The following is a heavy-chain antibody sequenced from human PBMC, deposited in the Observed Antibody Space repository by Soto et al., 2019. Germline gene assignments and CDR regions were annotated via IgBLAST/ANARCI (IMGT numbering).Heavy chain of an antibody. V-gene: IGHV3-23*01. D-gene: IGHD2-2*01. CDR2: ISGSGGST. J-gene: IGHJ4*02. Sequence: GGSLRLSCAASEGTFSTHAMTWVRQAPGKGLEWVSSISGSGGSTYYADSVKGRFTISRDNSKNTLYLQMNSLRAEDAAVYSCAKAGYCVSTSCYFPFDYWGQGTLVTVSS. CDR3: AKAGYCVSTSCYFPFDY. CDR1: EGTFSTHA.